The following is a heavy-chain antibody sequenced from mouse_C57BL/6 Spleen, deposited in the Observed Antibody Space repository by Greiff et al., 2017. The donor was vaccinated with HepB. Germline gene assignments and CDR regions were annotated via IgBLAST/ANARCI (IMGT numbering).Heavy chain of an antibody. CDR2: INPNYGTT. CDR1: GYSFTDYN. Sequence: VQLKESGPELVKPGASVKISCKASGYSFTDYNMNWVKPSNGKSLEWIGVINPNYGTTSYNQKFKGKATLTVDQSSSTAYMQLNSLTSEDAAVYYWARASGYGSSFAYWGQGTLVTVSA. D-gene: IGHD1-1*01. V-gene: IGHV1-39*01. CDR3: ARASGYGSSFAY. J-gene: IGHJ3*01.